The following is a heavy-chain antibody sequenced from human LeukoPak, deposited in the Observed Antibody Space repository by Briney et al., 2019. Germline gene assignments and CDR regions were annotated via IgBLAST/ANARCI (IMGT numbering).Heavy chain of an antibody. D-gene: IGHD6-19*01. CDR2: IKQDGSEK. V-gene: IGHV3-7*05. CDR1: GFTLSSYW. Sequence: GGSLRLSCAASGFTLSSYWMSWVRQAPGKGLEWVANIKQDGSEKYYVDSVKGRFTISRDNAKNSLYLQMNSLRAEDTAVYYCARAPYSSGWYFDYWGQGTLVTVSS. CDR3: ARAPYSSGWYFDY. J-gene: IGHJ4*02.